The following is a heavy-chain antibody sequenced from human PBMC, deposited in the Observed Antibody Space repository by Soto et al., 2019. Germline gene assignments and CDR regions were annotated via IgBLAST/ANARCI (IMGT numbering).Heavy chain of an antibody. V-gene: IGHV4-59*08. CDR1: GGSISNYY. CDR2: IYYSGST. Sequence: QVQLQESGPGLVKPSETLSLTCTVSGGSISNYYWSWIRQPPGKGLEWLGYIYYSGSTSYNPSLKRRVTITADTAKNQFSLKLSSVTAADTAVYYCARGRSTSRYWGQGTLVTVSS. D-gene: IGHD6-6*01. CDR3: ARGRSTSRY. J-gene: IGHJ4*02.